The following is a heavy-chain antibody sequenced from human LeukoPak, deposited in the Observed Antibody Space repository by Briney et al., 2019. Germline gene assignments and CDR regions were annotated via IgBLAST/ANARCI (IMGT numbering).Heavy chain of an antibody. V-gene: IGHV1-24*01. D-gene: IGHD3-22*01. CDR3: ATDYYYDSSGSYYTVDY. Sequence: GASVKVSCKVSGYTLTELSMHWVRQAPGKGLEWMGGFDPEDGETFYAQKFQGRVTMTEDTSTDTAYMELSSLRSEDTAVYYCATDYYYDSSGSYYTVDYWGQGTLATVSS. CDR1: GYTLTELS. J-gene: IGHJ4*02. CDR2: FDPEDGET.